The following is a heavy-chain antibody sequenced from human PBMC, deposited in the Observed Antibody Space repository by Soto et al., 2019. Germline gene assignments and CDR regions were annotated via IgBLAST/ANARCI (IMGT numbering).Heavy chain of an antibody. Sequence: QVQLQESGPGLVKPSETLSLTCTVSGGSISSYYWSWIRQPPGKGLEWIGYIYYSGSTNYNPSLKSRVTIAVDTSKNQCSLKVSSVTAADTAVYYCARRWGTSFDFWGQGTLVTVSS. D-gene: IGHD7-27*01. V-gene: IGHV4-59*01. CDR3: ARRWGTSFDF. J-gene: IGHJ4*02. CDR2: IYYSGST. CDR1: GGSISSYY.